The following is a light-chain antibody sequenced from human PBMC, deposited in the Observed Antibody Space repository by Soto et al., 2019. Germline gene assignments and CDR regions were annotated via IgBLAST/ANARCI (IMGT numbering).Light chain of an antibody. V-gene: IGLV2-14*01. CDR2: DVS. CDR1: SSDDGGYNY. Sequence: QSALTQPASVSGSPGQSITISCTGTSSDDGGYNYLSWYQQHPGKATKIMIYDVSNRPSGVSNRLSGSKSGNTASLTISGLQAEDESEYYCTSYTSSSTLYVFGTGTKVNVL. J-gene: IGLJ1*01. CDR3: TSYTSSSTLYV.